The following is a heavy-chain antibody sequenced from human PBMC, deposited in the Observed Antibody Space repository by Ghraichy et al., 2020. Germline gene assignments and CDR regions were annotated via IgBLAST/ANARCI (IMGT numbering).Heavy chain of an antibody. CDR1: GFAFSTYA. D-gene: IGHD2-21*02. J-gene: IGHJ4*02. Sequence: LSLTCAASGFAFSTYAMSWVRQAPGKGLEWVSSIRGGGEYTFYADSVKGRFTISRDNSKNMVFLEMNSLRAEDTALYYCAKALDCGGDCQIYWGQGTLVTVSS. V-gene: IGHV3-23*01. CDR2: IRGGGEYT. CDR3: AKALDCGGDCQIY.